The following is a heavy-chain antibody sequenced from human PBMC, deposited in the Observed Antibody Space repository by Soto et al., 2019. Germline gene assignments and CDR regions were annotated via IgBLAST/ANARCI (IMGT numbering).Heavy chain of an antibody. D-gene: IGHD3-10*01. V-gene: IGHV1-69*02. Sequence: VSCKASGDTFSRYTISWVRQAPGQGLEWMGRIIPSVRIANYAQKFQGRVTITADKSTSTVYMELSSLRSEDTAVYYCARMAYGSGSYCIDYWGQGTLVTVSS. CDR2: IIPSVRIA. CDR3: ARMAYGSGSYCIDY. J-gene: IGHJ4*02. CDR1: GDTFSRYT.